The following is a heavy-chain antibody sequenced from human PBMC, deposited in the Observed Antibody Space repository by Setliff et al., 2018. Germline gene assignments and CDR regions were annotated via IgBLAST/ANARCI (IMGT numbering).Heavy chain of an antibody. V-gene: IGHV1-18*01. Sequence: AAVKVSCKASGGTFSSYAISWVRQAPGQGLEWMGWISAYNGNTTYAQKFQGRVTMTTDTSTSTAYMELRSLRSDDTAVYYCARVWGYAFEIWGQGTMVTVSS. CDR3: ARVWGYAFEI. J-gene: IGHJ3*02. D-gene: IGHD7-27*01. CDR1: GGTFSSYA. CDR2: ISAYNGNT.